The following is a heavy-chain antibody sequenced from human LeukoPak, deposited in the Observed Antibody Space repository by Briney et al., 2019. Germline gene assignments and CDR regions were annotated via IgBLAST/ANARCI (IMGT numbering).Heavy chain of an antibody. Sequence: LSLTCAVYGGSFSGYYWSWIRQAPGKGLEWVSYITYNSGTIFYADSVKGRFTISRDNAKDSLYLQMSSLRDEDTAVYYCARDSGYSYADDYWGQGTLVTVSS. J-gene: IGHJ4*02. CDR1: GGSFSGYY. CDR3: ARDSGYSYADDY. D-gene: IGHD5-18*01. CDR2: ITYNSGTI. V-gene: IGHV3-11*01.